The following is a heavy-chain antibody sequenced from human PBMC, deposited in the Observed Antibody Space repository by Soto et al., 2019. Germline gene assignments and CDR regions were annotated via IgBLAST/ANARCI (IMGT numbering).Heavy chain of an antibody. V-gene: IGHV1-69*13. CDR1: RGCFSGYA. CDR2: IIPIFGTA. Sequence: SEKVSCDASRGCFSGYAISWVRQAPGQGLEWMGGIIPIFGTANYAQKFQGRVTITADESTSTAYMELSSLRSEDTAVYYCASPFWAQSYSGWSDAFDIWGQGTMVTVSS. J-gene: IGHJ3*02. CDR3: ASPFWAQSYSGWSDAFDI. D-gene: IGHD6-19*01.